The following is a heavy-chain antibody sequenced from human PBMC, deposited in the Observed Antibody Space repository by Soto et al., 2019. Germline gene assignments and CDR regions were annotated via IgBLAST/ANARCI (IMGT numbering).Heavy chain of an antibody. CDR2: IKSQPDGGTT. D-gene: IGHD4-4*01. V-gene: IGHV3-15*07. J-gene: IGHJ4*02. CDR3: TTRNDYIDFEY. Sequence: SLILSCGASFCTLSNAWMNWVRHAPGKGLEWVGRIKSQPDGGTTDYAAPVKGRFTISRDDSKKTLYLQMNSLKTEDTALYYCTTRNDYIDFEYWGQGTLVTVSS. CDR1: FCTLSNAW.